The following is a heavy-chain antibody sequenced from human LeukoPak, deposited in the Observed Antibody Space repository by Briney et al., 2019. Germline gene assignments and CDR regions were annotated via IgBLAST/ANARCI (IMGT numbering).Heavy chain of an antibody. Sequence: GGSLRLSCAASGFTFDDYAMHWVRQAPGKGLEWVSPISWDGGSTDYADSVKGRFTISRDNSKNSLHLQMNSLRPEDSALYYCAKDIWGGGYYDSGSYYGIDYWGQGTLVTVSS. D-gene: IGHD3-10*01. J-gene: IGHJ4*02. CDR1: GFTFDDYA. V-gene: IGHV3-43D*03. CDR2: ISWDGGST. CDR3: AKDIWGGGYYDSGSYYGIDY.